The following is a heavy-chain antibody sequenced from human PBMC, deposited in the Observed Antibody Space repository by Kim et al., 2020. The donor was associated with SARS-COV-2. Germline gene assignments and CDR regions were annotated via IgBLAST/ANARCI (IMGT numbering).Heavy chain of an antibody. Sequence: NYAQKFQGRVTMTRDTSISTAYMEVSRLRSDETAVYYCAGDGGALAELDYWGQGTLVTVSS. D-gene: IGHD3-16*01. V-gene: IGHV1-2*02. CDR3: AGDGGALAELDY. J-gene: IGHJ4*02.